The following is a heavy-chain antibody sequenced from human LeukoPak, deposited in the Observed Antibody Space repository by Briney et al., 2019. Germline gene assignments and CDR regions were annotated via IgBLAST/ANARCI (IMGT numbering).Heavy chain of an antibody. Sequence: ASVKVSCKASGYTFTGYYRHWVRQAPGQGLEWMGWINPNSGGTNYAQKFQGRVTMTRDTSISTAYMELSRLRSDDTAVYYCARGASGVYTVTTSWFDPWGQGTLVTVSS. V-gene: IGHV1-2*02. CDR2: INPNSGGT. CDR1: GYTFTGYY. D-gene: IGHD4-17*01. J-gene: IGHJ5*02. CDR3: ARGASGVYTVTTSWFDP.